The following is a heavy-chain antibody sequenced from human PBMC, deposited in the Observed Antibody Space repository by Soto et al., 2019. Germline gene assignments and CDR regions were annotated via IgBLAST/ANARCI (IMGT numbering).Heavy chain of an antibody. CDR2: VVGSGGEI. Sequence: GGSLRLSCAASGFTISTYAMTWVRQAPGKGLECVSGVVGSGGEIYYADSVKGRFTISKDNSKNTLYLQMNSLRDEDTAVYYCAKDAVYNDGLWLMDSWGQGTLVTVSS. CDR1: GFTISTYA. CDR3: AKDAVYNDGLWLMDS. J-gene: IGHJ5*02. D-gene: IGHD2-21*01. V-gene: IGHV3-23*01.